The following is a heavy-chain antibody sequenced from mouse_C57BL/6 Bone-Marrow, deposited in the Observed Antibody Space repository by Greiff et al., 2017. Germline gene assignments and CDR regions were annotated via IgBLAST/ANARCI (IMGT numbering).Heavy chain of an antibody. J-gene: IGHJ2*01. V-gene: IGHV5-6*01. CDR3: ARVGYGKGGYFDY. CDR2: ISSGGSYT. D-gene: IGHD2-1*01. Sequence: EVQLVESGGDLVKPGGSLKLSCAASGFTFSSYGMSWFRQTPDKRLEWVATISSGGSYTYYPDSVKGRFTISRDNAKNTLYLQMSSLKSEDTAMYYCARVGYGKGGYFDYWGQGTTLTVSS. CDR1: GFTFSSYG.